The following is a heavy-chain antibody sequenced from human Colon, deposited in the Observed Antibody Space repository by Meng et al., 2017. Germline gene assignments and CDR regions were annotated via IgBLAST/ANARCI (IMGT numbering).Heavy chain of an antibody. V-gene: IGHV4-34*01. Sequence: QGQSQQWGAGLLKPSETLSLTCAVYGGSFSGYYWSWIRQPPGKGLEWIGEINHSGSTNYNPSLKSRVTISVDTSKNQFSLKLSSVTAADTAVYYCARGRYSGYLPWGQGTLVTVSS. CDR3: ARGRYSGYLP. J-gene: IGHJ5*02. CDR1: GGSFSGYY. CDR2: INHSGST. D-gene: IGHD5-12*01.